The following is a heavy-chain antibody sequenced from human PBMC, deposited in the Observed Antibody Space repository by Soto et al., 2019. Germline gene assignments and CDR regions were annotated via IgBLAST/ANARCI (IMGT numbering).Heavy chain of an antibody. J-gene: IGHJ4*02. CDR1: GFTFTRYS. D-gene: IGHD6-19*01. CDR3: VKGGWLDD. CDR2: ISGRDDST. Sequence: GGSLRLSCAASGFTFTRYSMNWVRQAPGKGLEWVSVISGRDDSTYYADSVKGRFTISRDSSQSMLYLQMNSLAVEDTALYYCVKGGWLDDFGQGTLVTVSS. V-gene: IGHV3-23*01.